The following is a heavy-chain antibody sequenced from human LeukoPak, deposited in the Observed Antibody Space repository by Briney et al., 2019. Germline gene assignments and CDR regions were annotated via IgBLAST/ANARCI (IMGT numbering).Heavy chain of an antibody. CDR2: MNPSGST. J-gene: IGHJ6*03. D-gene: IGHD3-22*01. Sequence: SETLSLTCAVSGGTFRGYYWTWIRQTPEKGLEWIGEMNPSGSTNYNPSRKSRVTISVDTSKTQFSLELSSVTAADTAVYYCARGRQDVTMIVVVMTAVSYYLDVWGKGTTVTVS. V-gene: IGHV4-34*01. CDR1: GGTFRGYY. CDR3: ARGRQDVTMIVVVMTAVSYYLDV.